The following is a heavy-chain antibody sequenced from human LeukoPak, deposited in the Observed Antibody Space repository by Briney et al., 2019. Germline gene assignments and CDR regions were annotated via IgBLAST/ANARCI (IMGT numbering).Heavy chain of an antibody. D-gene: IGHD6-19*01. CDR3: AGLEGRYSTDWFYFFDY. CDR2: MYLGGTT. V-gene: IGHV4-4*02. CDR1: GGSISSLNL. Sequence: TSETLSLTCIVSGGSISSLNLWSWLRQPPGKGLEWIGEMYLGGTTNFNPSLKSRVTILIVKSKNQLSLQLTSVTAADTAVYYCAGLEGRYSTDWFYFFDYWGQGALVTVSS. J-gene: IGHJ4*02.